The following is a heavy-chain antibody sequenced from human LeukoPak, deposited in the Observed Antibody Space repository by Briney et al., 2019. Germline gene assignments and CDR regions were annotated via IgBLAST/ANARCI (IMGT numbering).Heavy chain of an antibody. J-gene: IGHJ4*02. CDR3: AKVGAAAVAY. Sequence: HPGGSLRLSCAASGFTFSSYEMNWVRQAPGKGLEWVSAISGSGGSTYYADSVKGRFTISRDNSKNTLYLQMNSLRAEDTAVYYCAKVGAAAVAYWGQGTLVTVSS. CDR1: GFTFSSYE. D-gene: IGHD6-13*01. V-gene: IGHV3-23*01. CDR2: ISGSGGST.